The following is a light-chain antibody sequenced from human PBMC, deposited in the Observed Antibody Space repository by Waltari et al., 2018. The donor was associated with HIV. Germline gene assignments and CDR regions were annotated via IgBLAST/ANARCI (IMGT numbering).Light chain of an antibody. CDR2: SNN. CDR1: SPKTRSNS. J-gene: IGLJ2*01. CDR3: AAWDDSLNGPV. Sequence: QSVLTQPPSASGTPGQRVTISCSESSPKTRSNSENWYQPLPGTAPNLLIYSNNRRPSGVPDRFSGSKSGPSASLAISGLQSEDEADYYCAAWDDSLNGPVFGGGTKLTVL. V-gene: IGLV1-44*01.